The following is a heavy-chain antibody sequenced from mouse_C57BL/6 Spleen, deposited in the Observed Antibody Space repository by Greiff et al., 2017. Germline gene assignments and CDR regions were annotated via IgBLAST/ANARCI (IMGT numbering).Heavy chain of an antibody. D-gene: IGHD2-3*01. CDR1: GYAFSSSW. CDR2: IYPGDGDT. Sequence: VKLMESGPELVKPGASVKISCKASGYAFSSSWMNWVKQRPGKGLEWIGRIYPGDGDTNYNGKFKGKATLTADKSSSTAYMQLSSLTSEDSAVYFCARGVYDGYSFYAMDYWGQGTSVTVSS. V-gene: IGHV1-82*01. J-gene: IGHJ4*01. CDR3: ARGVYDGYSFYAMDY.